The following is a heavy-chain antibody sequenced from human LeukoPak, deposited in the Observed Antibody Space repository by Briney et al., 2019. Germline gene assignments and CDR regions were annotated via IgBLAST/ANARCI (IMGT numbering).Heavy chain of an antibody. CDR3: ASRTVTRDY. CDR2: ISAYNGNT. CDR1: GYTFTSYG. Sequence: ASVKVSCKASGYTFTSYGISWVRQAPGQGLEWMGWISAYNGNTNYAQKFQGRVTMTRNTSISTAYMELSSLRSEDTAVYYCASRTVTRDYWGQGTLVTVSS. D-gene: IGHD4-17*01. J-gene: IGHJ4*02. V-gene: IGHV1-18*01.